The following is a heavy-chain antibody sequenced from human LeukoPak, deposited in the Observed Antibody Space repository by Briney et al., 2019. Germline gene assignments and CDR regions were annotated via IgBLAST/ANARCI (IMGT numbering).Heavy chain of an antibody. Sequence: GGSLRLSCAASGFTFSSYSMNWVRQAPGEGLEWVSSISSSGSYIYYANSVKGRFTISRDNAKNSLYLQMNSLRAEDTAVYYCARIPDTYCSSTSCYLDYWGQGTLVTVSS. D-gene: IGHD2-2*01. CDR3: ARIPDTYCSSTSCYLDY. V-gene: IGHV3-21*01. CDR2: ISSSGSYI. CDR1: GFTFSSYS. J-gene: IGHJ4*02.